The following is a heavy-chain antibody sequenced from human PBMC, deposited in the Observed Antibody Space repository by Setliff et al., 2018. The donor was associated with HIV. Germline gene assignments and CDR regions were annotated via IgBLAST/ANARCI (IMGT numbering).Heavy chain of an antibody. CDR2: INHSGST. V-gene: IGHV4-34*01. Sequence: SETLSLTCAVYGGSFSGYYWSWIRQPPGKGLEWIGEINHSGSTNYNPSLTSRVTISVDTSKNQFFLKLSSVTAADTAVYYCARLPSGTAMVLDYWGQGTLVTVSS. CDR1: GGSFSGYY. D-gene: IGHD5-18*01. CDR3: ARLPSGTAMVLDY. J-gene: IGHJ4*02.